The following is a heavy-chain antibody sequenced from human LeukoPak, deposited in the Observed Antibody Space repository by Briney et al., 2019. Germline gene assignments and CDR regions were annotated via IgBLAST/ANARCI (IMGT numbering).Heavy chain of an antibody. V-gene: IGHV4-61*01. J-gene: IGHJ6*02. CDR2: IYYSGST. Sequence: SETLSLTCTVSGGSVSSGSYYWSWIRQPPGKGLEWIGYIYYSGSTNYNPSLKSRVTISVDTSENQFSLKLSSVTAADTAVYYCAMSGDFWSGYPNYYYGMDVWGQGTTVTVSS. CDR1: GGSVSSGSYY. CDR3: AMSGDFWSGYPNYYYGMDV. D-gene: IGHD3-3*01.